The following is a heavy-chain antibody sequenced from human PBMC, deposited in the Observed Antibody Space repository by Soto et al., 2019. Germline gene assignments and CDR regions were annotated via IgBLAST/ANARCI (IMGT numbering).Heavy chain of an antibody. D-gene: IGHD3-9*01. CDR3: ARYFAGWPPDGCDA. CDR2: ISAHNGNT. Sequence: QVQLVQSGTEVKNTGASVKVSCKASGFPFTSYAFSWVRQARGLGLEWMGWISAHNGNTNYAREFRGRITMTTDASTSTAYRELRSLTSDDTAVYYCARYFAGWPPDGCDAWCPGTLVIVSS. V-gene: IGHV1-18*01. CDR1: GFPFTSYA. J-gene: IGHJ5*02.